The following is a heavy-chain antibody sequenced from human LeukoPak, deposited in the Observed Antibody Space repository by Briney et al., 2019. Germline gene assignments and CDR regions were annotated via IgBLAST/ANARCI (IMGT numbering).Heavy chain of an antibody. J-gene: IGHJ3*02. CDR3: ARGLQLERRGRFFPLHI. D-gene: IGHD1-1*01. V-gene: IGHV1-18*01. Sequence: EASLKVSCKASDYTFTSYGINWVRQAPGQGLERMGWISVNNGNTNYAQKLQGRVTMTTDTSTSTAYMELRSLRSDDTAVYYCARGLQLERRGRFFPLHIWGQGTMVTVSS. CDR1: DYTFTSYG. CDR2: ISVNNGNT.